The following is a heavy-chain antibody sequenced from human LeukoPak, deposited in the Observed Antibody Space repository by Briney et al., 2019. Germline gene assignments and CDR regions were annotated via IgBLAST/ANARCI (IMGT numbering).Heavy chain of an antibody. D-gene: IGHD3-3*01. Sequence: GGSLRLSCAASGFTFSSFWMSWVRQAPGKGLEWVANINQDGSGKYFVDSVKGRFTISRDNSKNTLYLQLNSLRAEDTAVYYCARYGHTIFGVAQPIGDYWGQGTLVTVSS. J-gene: IGHJ4*02. CDR3: ARYGHTIFGVAQPIGDY. CDR1: GFTFSSFW. CDR2: INQDGSGK. V-gene: IGHV3-7*01.